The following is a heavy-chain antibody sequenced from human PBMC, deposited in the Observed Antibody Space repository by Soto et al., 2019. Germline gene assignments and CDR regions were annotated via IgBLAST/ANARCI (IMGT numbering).Heavy chain of an antibody. D-gene: IGHD6-6*01. CDR2: INAGNGNT. CDR1: GYTFTSYA. CDR3: AGRYSSSSGWFDP. V-gene: IGHV1-3*01. Sequence: QVQLVQSGAEVKKPGASVKVSCKASGYTFTSYAMHWVRQAPGQGLEWMGWINAGNGNTKYSQKFQGSVTITRDTSASTAYMELSSLRSEDTAVYYCAGRYSSSSGWFDPWGQGTLVTVSS. J-gene: IGHJ5*02.